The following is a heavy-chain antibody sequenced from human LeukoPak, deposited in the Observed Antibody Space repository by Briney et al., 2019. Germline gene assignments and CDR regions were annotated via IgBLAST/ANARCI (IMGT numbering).Heavy chain of an antibody. CDR3: ATGSGSPLYYYGMDV. V-gene: IGHV1-69*13. CDR2: IIPIFGTA. D-gene: IGHD3-10*01. CDR1: GYTFTSYG. J-gene: IGHJ6*02. Sequence: GASVKVSCKASGYTFTSYGISWVRQAPGQGLEWMGGIIPIFGTANYAQKFQGRVTITADESTSTAYMELSSLRSEYTAVYYCATGSGSPLYYYGMDVWGQGTTVTVSS.